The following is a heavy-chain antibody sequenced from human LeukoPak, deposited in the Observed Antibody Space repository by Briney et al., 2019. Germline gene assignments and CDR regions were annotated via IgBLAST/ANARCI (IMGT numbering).Heavy chain of an antibody. J-gene: IGHJ4*02. D-gene: IGHD6-19*01. CDR3: ARDSSGWYMY. CDR2: MNPNSGNT. Sequence: GASVNVSCKASGYTFTSYDINWVRQATGQGLEWMGWMNPNSGNTDYAQKFQGRFTITINTSISTAYMELSSLRSEDTAVYYCARDSSGWYMYWGQGTLVTVSS. V-gene: IGHV1-8*03. CDR1: GYTFTSYD.